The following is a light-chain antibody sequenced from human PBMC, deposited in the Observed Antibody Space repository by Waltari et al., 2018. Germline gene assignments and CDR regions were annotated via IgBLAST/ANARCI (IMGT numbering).Light chain of an antibody. CDR1: GGHSSNE. CDR3: QTGGHGTWV. CDR2: VNSDGSH. J-gene: IGLJ3*02. Sequence: QLVLTQSPTAYASLGASVKLTCTISGGHSSNEHARHKQQPEKGPRYLMKVNSDGSHSKGDEIPDRFSGSSSGAERYLTISSVQSEDEADYYCQTGGHGTWVFGGGTKLTVL. V-gene: IGLV4-69*01.